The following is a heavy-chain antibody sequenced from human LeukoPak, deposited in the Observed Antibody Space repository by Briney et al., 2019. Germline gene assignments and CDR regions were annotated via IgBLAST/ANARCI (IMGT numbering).Heavy chain of an antibody. Sequence: ASMKVSCKASGYTFTGYYMHWVRQAPGQGLEWMGWINPNSGGTNYAQKFQGRVTMTRDTSISTAYMELSRLRSDDTAVYYCARVRVGGNSDWYFDLWGRGTLVTVSS. CDR2: INPNSGGT. J-gene: IGHJ2*01. CDR3: ARVRVGGNSDWYFDL. V-gene: IGHV1-2*02. CDR1: GYTFTGYY. D-gene: IGHD4-23*01.